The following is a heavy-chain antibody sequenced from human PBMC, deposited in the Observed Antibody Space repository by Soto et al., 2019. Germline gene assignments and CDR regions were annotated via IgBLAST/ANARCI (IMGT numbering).Heavy chain of an antibody. V-gene: IGHV1-2*04. CDR1: GYTFTGYY. CDR2: INPNSGGT. J-gene: IGHJ6*02. Sequence: ASVKVSCKASGYTFTGYYMHWVRQAPGQGLEWMGWINPNSGGTNYAQKFQGWVTMTRDTSISTAYMGLSRLRSDDTAVYYCARDLPPGYYGSGSYNSDHPPTPSDYGMDVWGQGTTVTVSS. D-gene: IGHD3-10*01. CDR3: ARDLPPGYYGSGSYNSDHPPTPSDYGMDV.